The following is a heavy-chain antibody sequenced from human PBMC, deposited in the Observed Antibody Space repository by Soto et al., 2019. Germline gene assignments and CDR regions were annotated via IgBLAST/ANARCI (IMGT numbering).Heavy chain of an antibody. CDR3: ARRARPDFYYMDV. Sequence: EVQLVESGGGLAQPGGSLRLSCAASGFTLSGYAMDWFRQAPGKGLEYVSGISTNGVGTYYANSVQGRFTISRDNSKNTVYIQMGSLRPEDMAVYYCARRARPDFYYMDVWGKGTTVTVSS. V-gene: IGHV3-64*01. CDR1: GFTLSGYA. J-gene: IGHJ6*03. D-gene: IGHD6-6*01. CDR2: ISTNGVGT.